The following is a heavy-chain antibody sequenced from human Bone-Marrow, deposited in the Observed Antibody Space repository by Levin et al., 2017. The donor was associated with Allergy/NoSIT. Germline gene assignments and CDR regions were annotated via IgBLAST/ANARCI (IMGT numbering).Heavy chain of an antibody. CDR3: ARDPGITMSRGASGSYFDY. D-gene: IGHD3-10*01. Sequence: GGSLRLSCAASGFTFDDYGINWVRQAPGKGLEWVSGINWNGASIGYADSVKGRFTISRDNSKNSVDLQMDSLRAEDTALYFCARDPGITMSRGASGSYFDYWGQGILVTVTS. V-gene: IGHV3-20*04. CDR2: INWNGASI. CDR1: GFTFDDYG. J-gene: IGHJ4*02.